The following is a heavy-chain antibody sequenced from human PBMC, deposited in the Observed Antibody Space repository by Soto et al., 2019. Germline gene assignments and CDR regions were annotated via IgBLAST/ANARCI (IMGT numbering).Heavy chain of an antibody. CDR2: IYFSGST. V-gene: IGHV4-31*03. CDR1: GASINSGGYY. Sequence: QVQLQESGPGLVKPSQTLSLTCTVSGASINSGGYYWSWIRQLPGKGLEWIGYIYFSGSTYYNPSIESRITISRDTSQNQFSLQLSSVTAADTAVYYCASGKAWEVLLAYWGQGTLATVSS. D-gene: IGHD1-26*01. J-gene: IGHJ4*02. CDR3: ASGKAWEVLLAY.